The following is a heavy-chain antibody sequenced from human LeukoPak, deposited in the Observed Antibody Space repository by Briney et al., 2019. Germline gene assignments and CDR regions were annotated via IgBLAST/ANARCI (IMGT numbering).Heavy chain of an antibody. V-gene: IGHV4-34*01. CDR1: GGSFSGYY. CDR2: INHSGST. D-gene: IGHD3-22*01. J-gene: IGHJ4*02. Sequence: PSETLSLTCAVYGGSFSGYYWSWIRQPPGKGLEWIGEINHSGSTNYNPSLKSRVTISVDTSKNQFSLKLGSVTAADTAVYYCARGHPHYYDSSGYTTKNFDYWGQGTLVTVSS. CDR3: ARGHPHYYDSSGYTTKNFDY.